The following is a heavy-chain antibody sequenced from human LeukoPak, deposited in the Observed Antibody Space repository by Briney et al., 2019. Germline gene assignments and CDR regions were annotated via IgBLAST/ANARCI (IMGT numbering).Heavy chain of an antibody. CDR2: IGVDDDT. CDR3: ARERTRGCNGDICLDGFDI. J-gene: IGHJ3*02. CDR1: GLTFNNQD. V-gene: IGHV3-13*01. D-gene: IGHD2-15*01. Sequence: GGSLRLSCVASGLTFNNQDMHWVRQSAGKGLEWVSAIGVDDDTYYSASVKGRFTISRENARNSLYLQMNSLRAEDTAVYYCARERTRGCNGDICLDGFDIWGRGTKVTVSS.